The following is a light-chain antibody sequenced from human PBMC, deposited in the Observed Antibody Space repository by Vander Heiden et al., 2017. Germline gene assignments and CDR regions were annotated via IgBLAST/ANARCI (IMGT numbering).Light chain of an antibody. V-gene: IGKV1-39*01. CDR2: AAS. CDR3: QQSDSTPWT. Sequence: DIQMTQSPSSLSASVGDRVTITCRASQSISSYLNWYQQKPGKAPKLLIYAASSWQSGVPERFSGSGSGTDFTLTISSLEPEDFATYYCQQSDSTPWTLGQGTKVEIK. CDR1: QSISSY. J-gene: IGKJ1*01.